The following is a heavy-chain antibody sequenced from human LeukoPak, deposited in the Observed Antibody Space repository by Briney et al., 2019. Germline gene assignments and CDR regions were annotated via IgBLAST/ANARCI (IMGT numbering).Heavy chain of an antibody. CDR1: GFTFSSYS. D-gene: IGHD6-13*01. J-gene: IGHJ4*02. CDR3: ARDNSAERGQQLAN. Sequence: GGSLRLSCAASGFTFSSYSMNWVRQTPGKGLEWVSYISSSSSTIYYADSVKGRFTISRDNAKNSLYLQMNSLRDEDTAVYYCARDNSAERGQQLANWGQGTLVTVSS. V-gene: IGHV3-48*02. CDR2: ISSSSSTI.